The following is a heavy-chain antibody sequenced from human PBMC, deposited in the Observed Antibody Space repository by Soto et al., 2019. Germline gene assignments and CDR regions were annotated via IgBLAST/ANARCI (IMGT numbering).Heavy chain of an antibody. CDR1: GFTFSSYA. V-gene: IGHV3-30-3*01. CDR3: ARDRGIVVVPAGSFDY. Sequence: GGSLRLSCAASGFTFSSYAMHWVRQAPGKGLEWVAVISYDGSNKYYADSVKGRFTISRDNSKNTLYLQMNSLRAEDTAVYYCARDRGIVVVPAGSFDYWGQGTLVTVSS. D-gene: IGHD2-2*01. J-gene: IGHJ4*02. CDR2: ISYDGSNK.